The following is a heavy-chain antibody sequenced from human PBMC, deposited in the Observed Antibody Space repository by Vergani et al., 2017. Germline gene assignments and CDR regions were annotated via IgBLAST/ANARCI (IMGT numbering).Heavy chain of an antibody. CDR2: IYYSGST. D-gene: IGHD3-10*01. CDR3: ARAYGSGSYYAY. V-gene: IGHV4-59*01. Sequence: QVQLQESGPGLVKPSETLSLTCTVSGGSISSYYWSWIRQPPGQGLEWIGYIYYSGSTNYNPSLTSRVTISVDTSKNQFSLKLSSVTAADTAVYYCARAYGSGSYYAYWGQGTLVTVSS. CDR1: GGSISSYY. J-gene: IGHJ4*02.